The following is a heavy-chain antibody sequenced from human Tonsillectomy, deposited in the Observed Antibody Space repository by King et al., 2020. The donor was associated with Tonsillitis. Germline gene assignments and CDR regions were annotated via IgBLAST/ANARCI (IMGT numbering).Heavy chain of an antibody. Sequence: QLVQSGAEVKKPGASVKVSCTASGYTFTSHYIHWVRQAPGKGLEWMGVINAGGAQIAYAQNLQGRLTMTRDTSTSTVYLERRSLRSEDTAVYNWARDHSDKYENNMYWWFDPWGQGTLVTVSS. V-gene: IGHV1-46*01. CDR2: INAGGAQI. J-gene: IGHJ5*02. CDR3: ARDHSDKYENNMYWWFDP. D-gene: IGHD3-9*01. CDR1: GYTFTSHY.